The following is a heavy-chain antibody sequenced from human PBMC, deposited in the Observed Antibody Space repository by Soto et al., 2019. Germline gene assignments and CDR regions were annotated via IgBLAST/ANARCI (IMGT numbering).Heavy chain of an antibody. CDR1: GFTFSDYY. V-gene: IGHV3-11*06. J-gene: IGHJ4*02. CDR2: ISSSSSYT. CDR3: AAGKRTFDY. Sequence: PGGSLRLSCAASGFTFSDYYMSWIRQAPGKGLEWVSYISSSSSYTNYADSVKGRFTISRDNAKNSLYLQMNSLRAEDTAVYYCAAGKRTFDYWGQGTLVTVSS.